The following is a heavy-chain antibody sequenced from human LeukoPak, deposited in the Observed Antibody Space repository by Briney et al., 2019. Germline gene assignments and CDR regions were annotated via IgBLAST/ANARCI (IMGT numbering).Heavy chain of an antibody. CDR2: ISSSGSTI. D-gene: IGHD2-2*01. J-gene: IGHJ3*02. Sequence: PGGSLRLSCAASGFTFSSYEMNWVRQAPGKGLEWVSYISSSGSTIYYADSMKGRFTISRDNAKNSLYLQVNSLRAEDTAVYYCARQRYQRDAFDIWGQGTMVTVSS. CDR1: GFTFSSYE. CDR3: ARQRYQRDAFDI. V-gene: IGHV3-48*03.